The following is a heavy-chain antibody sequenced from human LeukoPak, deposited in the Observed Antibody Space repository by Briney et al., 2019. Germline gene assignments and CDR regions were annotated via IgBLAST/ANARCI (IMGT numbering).Heavy chain of an antibody. CDR3: ARDRGGYTYSHDY. V-gene: IGHV4-4*02. Sequence: ASETLSLTCAVSGGSISSNNWWIWVRQSPEKGLEWIGEIYHDGSTNYNPSLKSRVTISMDKSKNQLSLKLNFVTAADTAVYYCARDRGGYTYSHDYWGQGTLVTVSS. CDR2: IYHDGST. D-gene: IGHD5-18*01. J-gene: IGHJ4*02. CDR1: GGSISSNNW.